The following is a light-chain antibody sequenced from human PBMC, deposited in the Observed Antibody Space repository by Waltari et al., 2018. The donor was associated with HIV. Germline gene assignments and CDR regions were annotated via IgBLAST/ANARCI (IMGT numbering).Light chain of an antibody. V-gene: IGKV3-20*01. CDR3: QQYGTTPPYS. CDR2: GAS. Sequence: EIVLTQSPGTLSLSPGEGATLSCRASQSVSSSYLAWYQQKLGQAPRLLIYGASSRATGIPDRFSGSGSGTDFTLTISRLEPEDFAVYYCQQYGTTPPYSFGQGSKLEIK. J-gene: IGKJ2*03. CDR1: QSVSSSY.